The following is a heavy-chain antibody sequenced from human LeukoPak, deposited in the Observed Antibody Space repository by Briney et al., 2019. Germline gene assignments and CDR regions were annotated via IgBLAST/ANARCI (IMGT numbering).Heavy chain of an antibody. D-gene: IGHD1-20*01. Sequence: ASVKVSCKASGGTFSGYAISWVRQAPGQGLEWMGWISAYNGNTNYAQKLQGRVTMTTDTSTSTAYMELRSLKSDDTAVYYCARVSYNWNYCDYWGQGTLVTVSS. CDR3: ARVSYNWNYCDY. CDR1: GGTFSGYA. J-gene: IGHJ4*02. CDR2: ISAYNGNT. V-gene: IGHV1-18*01.